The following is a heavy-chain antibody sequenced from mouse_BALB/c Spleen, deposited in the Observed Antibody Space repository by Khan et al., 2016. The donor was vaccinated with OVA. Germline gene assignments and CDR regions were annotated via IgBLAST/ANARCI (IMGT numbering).Heavy chain of an antibody. CDR2: TNPTNGRT. CDR3: ARIKKIVATYLDY. D-gene: IGHD1-1*01. Sequence: QVQLQQSGAELVKAGASVKMSCKASGYTFTSYWMHWVKQRLGQGLEWFAETNPTNGRTYYNEKFKSKATLTVDKSSSTAYMLLSGPTFEDSALYYCARIKKIVATYLDYWGQGTTLTVSS. J-gene: IGHJ2*01. V-gene: IGHV1S81*02. CDR1: GYTFTSYW.